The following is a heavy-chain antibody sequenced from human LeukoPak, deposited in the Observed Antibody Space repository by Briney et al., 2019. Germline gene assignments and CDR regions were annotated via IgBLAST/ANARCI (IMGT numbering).Heavy chain of an antibody. J-gene: IGHJ4*02. CDR1: GFTFSSYG. Sequence: GGSLRLSCAASGFTFSSYGMSWVRQAPGKGLEWVSAISDGGNSAYYADSVKGRFTISRDNSKNTLYLQMNSLRAEDTALYYCAKPYCSGGSCYSIDYWGQGTLVTVSS. CDR2: ISDGGNSA. CDR3: AKPYCSGGSCYSIDY. V-gene: IGHV3-23*01. D-gene: IGHD2-15*01.